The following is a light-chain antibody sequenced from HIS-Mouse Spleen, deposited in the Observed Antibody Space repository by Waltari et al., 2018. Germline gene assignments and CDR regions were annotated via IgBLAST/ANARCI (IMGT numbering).Light chain of an antibody. V-gene: IGKV1-8*01. CDR2: AAS. J-gene: IGKJ2*01. CDR1: RGISSY. CDR3: QQYYSYPYT. Sequence: AIRMTQSPSSLSASTGDSVTITCRASRGISSYLAWYQQKPGKAPKLLIYAASTLQSGVPSRFSGSGSGTDFTLTISCLQSEDFATYYCQQYYSYPYTFGQGTKLEIK.